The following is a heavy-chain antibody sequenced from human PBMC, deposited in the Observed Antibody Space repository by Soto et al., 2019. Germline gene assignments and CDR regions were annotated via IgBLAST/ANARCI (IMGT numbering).Heavy chain of an antibody. V-gene: IGHV3-30-3*01. CDR1: GFTFSSYA. CDR2: ISYDGSNK. J-gene: IGHJ4*02. D-gene: IGHD3-9*01. CDR3: ARGDYDIWTGYWKIDY. Sequence: QVQLVESGGGVVQPGRSLRLSCAASGFTFSSYAMHWVRQAPGKGLEWVAVISYDGSNKYYADSVKGRFTISRDNSKNMLYLQMNSLRAEDTAVYYCARGDYDIWTGYWKIDYWGQGTLVTVSS.